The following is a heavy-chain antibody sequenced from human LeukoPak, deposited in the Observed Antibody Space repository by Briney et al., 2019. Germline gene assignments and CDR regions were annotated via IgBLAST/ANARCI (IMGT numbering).Heavy chain of an antibody. D-gene: IGHD6-19*01. J-gene: IGHJ4*02. V-gene: IGHV4-61*02. CDR2: IYTSGST. Sequence: SETLSLTCTVSGGSISSGSYYWSWIRQPAGKGLEWIGRIYTSGSTNYNPSLKSRVTISVDTSKNQFSLKLSSVTAADTAVYYRASTYSSGWYYFDYWGQGTLVTVSS. CDR3: ASTYSSGWYYFDY. CDR1: GGSISSGSYY.